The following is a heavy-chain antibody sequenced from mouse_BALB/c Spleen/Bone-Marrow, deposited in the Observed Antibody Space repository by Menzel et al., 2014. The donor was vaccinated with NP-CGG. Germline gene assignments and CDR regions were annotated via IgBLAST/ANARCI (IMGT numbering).Heavy chain of an antibody. V-gene: IGHV14-3*02. CDR3: ARNGNYGAWFAY. CDR2: IDPANGNT. CDR1: GFNIKDTY. J-gene: IGHJ3*01. Sequence: IQLRQSGAELVKPGASVKVSCTASGFNIKDTYMHLLKQWPEQGLWWIGKIDPANGNTKYDPKFQGKATTTADTSSNTAYLQISSLTAEDTAVYYCARNGNYGAWFAYWGQGTLVTVSA. D-gene: IGHD2-1*01.